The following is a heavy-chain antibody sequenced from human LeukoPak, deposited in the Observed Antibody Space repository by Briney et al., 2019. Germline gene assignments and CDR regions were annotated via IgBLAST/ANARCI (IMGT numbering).Heavy chain of an antibody. CDR3: AKGPHYYDSSGPFDY. V-gene: IGHV1-18*01. Sequence: ASVKVSCKASGYTFTSYGISWVRQAPGQGLEWMGWISAYNGNTNYAQKLQGRVTMTTDTSTSIAYMELRSLRSDDTAVYYCAKGPHYYDSSGPFDYWGQGTLVTVSS. D-gene: IGHD3-22*01. CDR2: ISAYNGNT. J-gene: IGHJ4*02. CDR1: GYTFTSYG.